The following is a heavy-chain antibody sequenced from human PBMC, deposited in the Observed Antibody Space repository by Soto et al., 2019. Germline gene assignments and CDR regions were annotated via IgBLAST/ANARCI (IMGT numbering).Heavy chain of an antibody. Sequence: KTSETLSLTYAVYGGSFSGYYWSWIRQPPGKGLEWIGEINHSGSTNYNPSLKSRVTISVDTSKNQFSLKLSSVTAADTAVYYCATYGSGSYYIRSPWFDPWGQGTLVTVS. J-gene: IGHJ5*02. CDR2: INHSGST. V-gene: IGHV4-34*01. D-gene: IGHD3-10*01. CDR3: ATYGSGSYYIRSPWFDP. CDR1: GGSFSGYY.